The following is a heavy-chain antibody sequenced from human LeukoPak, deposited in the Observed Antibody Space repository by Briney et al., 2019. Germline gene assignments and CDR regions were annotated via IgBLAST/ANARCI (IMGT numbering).Heavy chain of an antibody. CDR2: ITSGGDT. D-gene: IGHD1-14*01. CDR3: VKYAKYRNPYARFFAP. Sequence: PGGSLRLSCAASGFTFTTYGVSWVRQAPGKGLDWVSVITSGGDTYYADSVKGRFIISRDNSKNTLYLQMKSLRDEDTAIYYCVKYAKYRNPYARFFAPWGHGTHVTVS. V-gene: IGHV3-23*01. CDR1: GFTFTTYG. J-gene: IGHJ5*02.